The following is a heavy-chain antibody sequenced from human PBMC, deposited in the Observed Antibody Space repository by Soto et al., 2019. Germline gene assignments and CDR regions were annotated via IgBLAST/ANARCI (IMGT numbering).Heavy chain of an antibody. CDR3: ARDSGYDDDY. J-gene: IGHJ4*02. Sequence: EVQLVESGGGLVQPGGSLRLSCAASGFTFSSYSMSWVRQAPGKGLEWISYISSSSSTIYYADSVKGRFTISRDNAKNSLYLQMNSQRAEDTAVYYCARDSGYDDDYWGQGTLVTVSS. D-gene: IGHD5-12*01. CDR1: GFTFSSYS. CDR2: ISSSSSTI. V-gene: IGHV3-48*01.